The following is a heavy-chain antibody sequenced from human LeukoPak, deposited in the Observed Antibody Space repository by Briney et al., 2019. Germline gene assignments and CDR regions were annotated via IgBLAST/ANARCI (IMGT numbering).Heavy chain of an antibody. Sequence: ASVKVSFKASGYTFTSYGISWVRQAPGQGLEWMGWISAYNGNTNYAQKLQGRVTMTTDTSTSTAYMELRSLRSDDTAVYYCARANELWYSSGWVMGYWGQGTLVTVSS. CDR3: ARANELWYSSGWVMGY. D-gene: IGHD6-19*01. J-gene: IGHJ4*02. CDR1: GYTFTSYG. V-gene: IGHV1-18*01. CDR2: ISAYNGNT.